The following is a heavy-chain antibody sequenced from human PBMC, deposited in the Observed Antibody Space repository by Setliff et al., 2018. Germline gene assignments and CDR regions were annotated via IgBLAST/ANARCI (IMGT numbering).Heavy chain of an antibody. Sequence: PGGSLRLSCTASGLTFGDYAMSWVRQAPGKGLEWVSGISGSGDSTYYADSVKGRFTLSRDNSKNTLYLQMNSLRAEDTAVYYCARGYPVTFDIWGQGTMVTVSS. CDR2: ISGSGDST. V-gene: IGHV3-23*01. J-gene: IGHJ3*02. CDR3: ARGYPVTFDI. CDR1: GLTFGDYA. D-gene: IGHD1-1*01.